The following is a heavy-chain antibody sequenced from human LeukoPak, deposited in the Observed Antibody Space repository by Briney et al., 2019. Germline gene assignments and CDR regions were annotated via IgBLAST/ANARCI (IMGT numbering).Heavy chain of an antibody. CDR1: GFSFISYG. Sequence: GASVKVSCTASGFSFISYGFSWVRQAPGQGHEWMGWIGGYDGDRHYAQQFQGRVTIITDTSTSTAYMELRSLRSDDTAVYYCARDLWNFYDSSGYYRDFDYWGQGTLVTVSS. CDR3: ARDLWNFYDSSGYYRDFDY. D-gene: IGHD3-22*01. V-gene: IGHV1-18*01. CDR2: IGGYDGDR. J-gene: IGHJ4*02.